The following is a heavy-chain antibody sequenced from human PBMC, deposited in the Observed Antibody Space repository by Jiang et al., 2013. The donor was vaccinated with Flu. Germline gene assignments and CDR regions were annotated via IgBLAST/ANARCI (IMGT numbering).Heavy chain of an antibody. J-gene: IGHJ5*02. CDR1: GGSISSSSYY. CDR2: IYYSGRT. V-gene: IGHV4-39*01. D-gene: IGHD1-26*01. CDR3: ARTVGATYHRWFDP. Sequence: LLKPSETLSLTCTVSGGSISSSSYYWGWIRQPPGKGLEWIGSIYYSGRTDYNPSLRSRVTISVDTSNNQFSLKLSSVTAADTAVYYCARTVGATYHRWFDPWGQGTLVTVSS.